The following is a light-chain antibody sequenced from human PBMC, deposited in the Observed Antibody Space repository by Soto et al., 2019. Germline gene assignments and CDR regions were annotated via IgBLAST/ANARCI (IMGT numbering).Light chain of an antibody. V-gene: IGLV3-1*01. Sequence: SYELTQPPSVSGSPGQTASIPCSGDKLGERFACWYQQKPGQSPVMVIYQDTRRPSGIPERFSGSNSGNTATLTISGTQAMDEADYYCQAWDSSTGVVFGGGTKLTVL. J-gene: IGLJ2*01. CDR2: QDT. CDR1: KLGERF. CDR3: QAWDSSTGVV.